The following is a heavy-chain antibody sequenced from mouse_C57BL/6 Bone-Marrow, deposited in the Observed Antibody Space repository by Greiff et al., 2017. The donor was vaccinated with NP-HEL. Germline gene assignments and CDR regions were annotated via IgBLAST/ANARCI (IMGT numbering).Heavy chain of an antibody. CDR3: ARHGDDYGGDWYFDV. D-gene: IGHD2-4*01. CDR1: EYEFPSHD. V-gene: IGHV5-2*03. CDR2: INSDGGST. J-gene: IGHJ1*03. Sequence: EVKLEESGGGLVQPGESLKLSCESNEYEFPSHDMSWVRKTPEKRLELVAAINSDGGSTYYPDTMERRFIISRDNTKKTLYLQMSSLRSEDTALYDCARHGDDYGGDWYFDVWGTGTTVTVSS.